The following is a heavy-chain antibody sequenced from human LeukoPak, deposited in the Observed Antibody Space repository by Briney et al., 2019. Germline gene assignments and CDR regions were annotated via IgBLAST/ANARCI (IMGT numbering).Heavy chain of an antibody. D-gene: IGHD5-24*01. J-gene: IGHJ4*02. CDR1: GGSISSSSYY. V-gene: IGHV4-39*01. CDR2: IYYSGST. Sequence: PSETLSLTCTVSGGSISSSSYYWGWIRQPPGKGLEWHGSIYYSGSTYYKTSIKSRVTISVDTSKKQSSLKLSSVTAADSAVYYCARRTRGDGYNIFEYWGQGALVTVSS. CDR3: ARRTRGDGYNIFEY.